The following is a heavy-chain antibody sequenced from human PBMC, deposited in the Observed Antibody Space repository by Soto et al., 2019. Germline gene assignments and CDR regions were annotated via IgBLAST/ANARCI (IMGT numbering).Heavy chain of an antibody. Sequence: GGSLRLSCAASGFTFSSYAMHWVRQAPGKGLEWVAVISYDGSNKYYADSVKGRFTISRDNSKNTLYLQMNSLRAEDTAVYYCARDRMTRLDYWGQGTLVTVSS. J-gene: IGHJ4*02. CDR1: GFTFSSYA. D-gene: IGHD2-21*02. CDR2: ISYDGSNK. V-gene: IGHV3-30-3*01. CDR3: ARDRMTRLDY.